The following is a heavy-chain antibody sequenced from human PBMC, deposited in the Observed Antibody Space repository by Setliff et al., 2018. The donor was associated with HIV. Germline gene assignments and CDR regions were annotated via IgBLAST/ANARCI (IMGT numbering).Heavy chain of an antibody. Sequence: SETLSLTCPGESQGPPRNRTDHYWGWIRQSPGKRLEWIGSVSQSGSTYYNPSLKSRITISVDRSKNLFSLKLISVTAADQGVYYCARVPVAGANWFDPWGLGTLVTVSS. CDR1: GPPRNRTDHY. V-gene: IGHV4-38-2*02. J-gene: IGHJ5*02. CDR3: ARVPVAGANWFDP. CDR2: VSQSGST. D-gene: IGHD2-21*01.